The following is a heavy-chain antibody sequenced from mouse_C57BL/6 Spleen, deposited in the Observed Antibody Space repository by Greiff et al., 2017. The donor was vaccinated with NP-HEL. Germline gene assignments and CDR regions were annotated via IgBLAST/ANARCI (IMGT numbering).Heavy chain of an antibody. J-gene: IGHJ4*01. CDR1: GYTFTDYY. V-gene: IGHV1-26*01. CDR3: ARLGSSYRDYAMDY. D-gene: IGHD1-1*01. CDR2: INPNNGGT. Sequence: EVQLQQSGPELVKPGASVKISCKASGYTFTDYYMNWVKQSHGKSLEWIGDINPNNGGTSYNQKFKGKATLTVDKSSSTAYMELRSLTSEDSAVYYCARLGSSYRDYAMDYWGQGTSVTVSS.